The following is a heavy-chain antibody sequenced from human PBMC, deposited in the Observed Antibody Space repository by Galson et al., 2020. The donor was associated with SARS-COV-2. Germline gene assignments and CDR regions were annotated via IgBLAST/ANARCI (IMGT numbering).Heavy chain of an antibody. V-gene: IGHV1-18*01. CDR2: ISAYNGNT. Sequence: ASVKVSCKASGYTFTSYGISWVRQAPGQGLEWMGWISAYNGNTNYAQKLQGRVTMTTDTSTSTAYMELRSLRSDDTAVYYCARDQQRFLEWLLPYNWFDPWGQGTLVTVSS. J-gene: IGHJ5*02. CDR3: ARDQQRFLEWLLPYNWFDP. CDR1: GYTFTSYG. D-gene: IGHD3-3*01.